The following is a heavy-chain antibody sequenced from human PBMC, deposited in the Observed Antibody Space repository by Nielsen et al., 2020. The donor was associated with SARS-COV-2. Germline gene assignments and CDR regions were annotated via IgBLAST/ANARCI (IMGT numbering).Heavy chain of an antibody. Sequence: PGKGLEWVAVISYDGSNKYYADSVKGRFTISRDNSKNTLYLQMNSLRAEDTAVYYCAKVVSSFGLNYYDSSGYYLDYWGQGTLVTVSS. J-gene: IGHJ4*02. D-gene: IGHD3-22*01. V-gene: IGHV3-30-3*02. CDR3: AKVVSSFGLNYYDSSGYYLDY. CDR2: ISYDGSNK.